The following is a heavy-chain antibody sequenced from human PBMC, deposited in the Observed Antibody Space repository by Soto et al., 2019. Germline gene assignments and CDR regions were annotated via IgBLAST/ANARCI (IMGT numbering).Heavy chain of an antibody. CDR3: ARDRRSITMVRGVLIPEPSA. J-gene: IGHJ5*02. CDR2: INWNGGST. Sequence: PGGSLRLSCAASGFTFDDYGMSWVRQAPGKGLEWVSGINWNGGSTGYADSVKGRFTISRDNAKNSLYLQMNSLRAEDTALYYCARDRRSITMVRGVLIPEPSAWGQGTLVTVSS. CDR1: GFTFDDYG. V-gene: IGHV3-20*04. D-gene: IGHD3-10*01.